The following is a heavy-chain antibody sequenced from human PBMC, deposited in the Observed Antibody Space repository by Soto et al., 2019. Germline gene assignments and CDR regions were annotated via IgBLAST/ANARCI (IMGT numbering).Heavy chain of an antibody. CDR1: GGSISSSSYY. Sequence: SETLSLTCTVSGGSISSSSYYWGWIRQPPGKGLEGMGRIYYSGSTYYNPSLKSRVTISVDTSKNQFSLKLSSVTAADTAVYYCARHFRCGGSPRCSGRGVTTGEYSFDYWGQGTLVTVSS. J-gene: IGHJ4*02. CDR2: IYYSGST. V-gene: IGHV4-39*01. CDR3: ARHFRCGGSPRCSGRGVTTGEYSFDY. D-gene: IGHD2-2*01.